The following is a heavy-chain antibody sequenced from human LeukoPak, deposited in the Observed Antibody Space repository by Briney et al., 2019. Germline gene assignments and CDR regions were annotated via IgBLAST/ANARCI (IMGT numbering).Heavy chain of an antibody. Sequence: WMDPSSGNTGCGEKFQGRITMTRDTPINTAYMELSSLRSEDSAVYYCARTNKGSSNCDYWGQGTLVTVSS. J-gene: IGHJ4*02. CDR2: MDPSSGNT. CDR3: ARTNKGSSNCDY. V-gene: IGHV1-8*01. D-gene: IGHD6-13*01.